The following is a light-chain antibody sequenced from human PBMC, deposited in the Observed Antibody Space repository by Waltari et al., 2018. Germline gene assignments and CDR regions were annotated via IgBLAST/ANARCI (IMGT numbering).Light chain of an antibody. V-gene: IGLV4-69*01. CDR2: VNSDGSI. CDR3: QSGGHGTWV. CDR1: RGYSSNV. J-gene: IGLJ3*02. Sequence: QLVLTQSPSASASLGASVKLTCTPSRGYSSNVIAWLQQQPEKGPRPLMKVNSDGSISKGDEVPYRFSGSSSGAERYLSISNVQSEDEADYYCQSGGHGTWVFGGGTKLTVL.